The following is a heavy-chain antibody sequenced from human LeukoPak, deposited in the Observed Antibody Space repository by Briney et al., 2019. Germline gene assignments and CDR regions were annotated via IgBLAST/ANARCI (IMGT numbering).Heavy chain of an antibody. D-gene: IGHD3-3*01. CDR3: ARAFSQYDFWSGYYGFDY. V-gene: IGHV3-48*03. Sequence: GGSLRLSCAASGFTFSSYEMNWVRQAPGKGLECVPYISSSGSTIYYADSVKGRFTISRDNAKNSLYLQMNSLRAEDTAVYYCARAFSQYDFWSGYYGFDYWGQGTLVTVSS. CDR2: ISSSGSTI. J-gene: IGHJ4*02. CDR1: GFTFSSYE.